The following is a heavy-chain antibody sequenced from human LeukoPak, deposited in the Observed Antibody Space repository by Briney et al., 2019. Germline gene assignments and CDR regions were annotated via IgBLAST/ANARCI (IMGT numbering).Heavy chain of an antibody. CDR1: GYSFTSGHY. J-gene: IGHJ4*02. Sequence: SHTLSLTRSVSGYSFTSGHYWGCIRQPPGKGLEWIANIYHTGSAHYNPSLKSRVTISVDTSKNQFSLKLSSVTAADTAVYYCARYCTSTTCILRGFDYWGQGTLVTVSS. V-gene: IGHV4-38-2*01. CDR2: IYHTGSA. D-gene: IGHD2-2*01. CDR3: ARYCTSTTCILRGFDY.